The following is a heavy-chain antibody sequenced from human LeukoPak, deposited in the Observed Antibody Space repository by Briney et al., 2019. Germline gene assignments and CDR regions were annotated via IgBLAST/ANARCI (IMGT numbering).Heavy chain of an antibody. V-gene: IGHV3-30*18. J-gene: IGHJ4*02. CDR3: AKEPGSGWYYFDY. D-gene: IGHD6-19*01. CDR1: GFTFSSYG. Sequence: GGSLRLSCAASGFTFSSYGMHWVRQAPGKGLEWVAVISYDGSNKYYADSVKGRFTISRDSSKNTLYLQMNSLRAEDTAVYYCAKEPGSGWYYFDYWGQGTLVTVSS. CDR2: ISYDGSNK.